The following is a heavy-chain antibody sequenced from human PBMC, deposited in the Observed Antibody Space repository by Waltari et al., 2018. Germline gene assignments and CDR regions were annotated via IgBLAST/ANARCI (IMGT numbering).Heavy chain of an antibody. D-gene: IGHD3-10*01. J-gene: IGHJ4*02. CDR1: GYSISSGYY. CDR2: IYSGGST. Sequence: VQLQESGPGLVKPSETLSLTCAVSGYSISSGYYWGWIRQPPGKGLEWVSVIYSGGSTYYADSVKGRFTISRDNSKNTLYLQMNSLRAEDTAVYYCAKDRGLFDYWGQGTLVTVSS. CDR3: AKDRGLFDY. V-gene: IGHV3-23*03.